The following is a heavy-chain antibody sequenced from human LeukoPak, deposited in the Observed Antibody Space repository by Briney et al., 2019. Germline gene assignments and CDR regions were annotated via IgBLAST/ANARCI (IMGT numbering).Heavy chain of an antibody. J-gene: IGHJ6*03. CDR1: GYTFTSYD. CDR3: ARVPLAYCGGDCSRVYYMDV. CDR2: MNPNSGNT. V-gene: IGHV1-8*03. Sequence: ASVKVSCKASGYTFTSYDINWVRQATGQGLEWMGWMNPNSGNTGYAQKFQGRVTITRNTSISTAYMELSSLRSEDTAVYYCARVPLAYCGGDCSRVYYMDVRGKGTTVTVSS. D-gene: IGHD2-21*02.